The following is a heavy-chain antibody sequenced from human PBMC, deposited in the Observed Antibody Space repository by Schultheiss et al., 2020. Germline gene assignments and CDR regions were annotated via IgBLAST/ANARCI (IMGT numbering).Heavy chain of an antibody. CDR2: ISYDGSNK. CDR1: GFTFSSYG. V-gene: IGHV3-30*03. Sequence: GGSLRLSCAASGFTFSSYGMHWVRQAPGKGLEWVAVISYDGSNKYYADSVKGRFTISRDNAKNSLYLQMNSLRAEDTAVYYCAREYPSATYGSWFDPWGQGTLVTGSS. J-gene: IGHJ5*02. CDR3: AREYPSATYGSWFDP. D-gene: IGHD1-1*01.